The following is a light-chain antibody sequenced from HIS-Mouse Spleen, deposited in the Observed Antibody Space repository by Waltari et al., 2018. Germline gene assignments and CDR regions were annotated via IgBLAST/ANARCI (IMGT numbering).Light chain of an antibody. Sequence: DIQMTPSPSSLSASVGDRVTITCRASQSISSYLNWYQQKPGKAPKLLLYAASSLQSGVPSRFSGSGSGTDFTLTISSLQPEDFATYYCQQSYSTPGTFGQGTKVEIK. J-gene: IGKJ1*01. CDR2: AAS. CDR1: QSISSY. V-gene: IGKV1-39*01. CDR3: QQSYSTPGT.